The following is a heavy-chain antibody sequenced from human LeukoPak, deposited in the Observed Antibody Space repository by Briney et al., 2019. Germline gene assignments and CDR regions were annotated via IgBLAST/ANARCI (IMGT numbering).Heavy chain of an antibody. D-gene: IGHD3-3*01. J-gene: IGHJ4*02. Sequence: GGSLRLSCAASGFTFNNYALHWVRQAPGKGLESVAVISVNGRNKYYANSVKGRFTISGDNSKNTFSLQMNSLRVEDSASYYRAALDWSRECGVACGSSEFWGQGTQVSVSS. CDR1: GFTFNNYA. CDR2: ISVNGRNK. V-gene: IGHV3-30*01. CDR3: AALDWSRECGVACGSSEF.